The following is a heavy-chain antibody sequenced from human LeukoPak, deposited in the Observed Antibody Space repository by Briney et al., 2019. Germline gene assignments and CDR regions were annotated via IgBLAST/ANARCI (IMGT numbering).Heavy chain of an antibody. CDR3: ARVSGSSSWKHFDY. CDR2: INWNGGST. CDR1: GFTVDDYG. J-gene: IGHJ4*02. Sequence: GGSLRLSCAASGFTVDDYGMSWVRQAPGKGLEWVSGINWNGGSTGYADSVKGRFTISRDNAKNSLYLQMNSLRAEDTALYYCARVSGSSSWKHFDYWGQGTLVTVSS. V-gene: IGHV3-20*04. D-gene: IGHD6-13*01.